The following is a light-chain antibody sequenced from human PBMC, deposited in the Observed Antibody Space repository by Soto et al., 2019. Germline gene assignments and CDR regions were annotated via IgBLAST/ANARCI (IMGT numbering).Light chain of an antibody. CDR2: GAS. CDR3: QQYGSSPYT. V-gene: IGKV3-20*01. Sequence: EIVLTQSPGTLSLSPGERATLYCRASQSVSSSYLAWYQQKPGQAPRLLIYGASSRATGIPDRFSGSGSGTDFTLTISRLEPEDFAVYYCQQYGSSPYTFGQGTK. J-gene: IGKJ2*01. CDR1: QSVSSSY.